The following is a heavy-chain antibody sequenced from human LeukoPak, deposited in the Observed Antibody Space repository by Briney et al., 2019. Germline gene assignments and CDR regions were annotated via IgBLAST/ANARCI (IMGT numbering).Heavy chain of an antibody. CDR1: GFTFSSYG. CDR2: ISGSGGST. J-gene: IGHJ5*02. Sequence: GGSLRLSCAASGFTFSSYGMHWVRQAPGKGLEWVSAISGSGGSTYYADSVKGRFTISRDNSKNTLYLQMNSLRAEDTAVYYCAKFPSMYYYDGTNWFDPWGQGTLVTVSS. CDR3: AKFPSMYYYDGTNWFDP. V-gene: IGHV3-23*01. D-gene: IGHD3-22*01.